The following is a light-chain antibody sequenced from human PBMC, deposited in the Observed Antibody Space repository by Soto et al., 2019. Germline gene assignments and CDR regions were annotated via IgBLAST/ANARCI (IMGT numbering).Light chain of an antibody. V-gene: IGKV1-5*03. Sequence: DIQMTQSPSTLSASVGDRVTITCRASQNIISWLAWYQQKPGKAPKLLTYKASSLESGVPSRFSGSGSGTEFTLTINGLQPDDFATYYCQQYISFPHTFGQGTKLEIK. J-gene: IGKJ2*01. CDR2: KAS. CDR3: QQYISFPHT. CDR1: QNIISW.